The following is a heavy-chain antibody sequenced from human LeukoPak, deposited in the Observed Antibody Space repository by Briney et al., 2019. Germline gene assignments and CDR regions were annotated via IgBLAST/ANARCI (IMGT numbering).Heavy chain of an antibody. CDR2: ISYDGSKK. Sequence: GGSLRLSCAASGFTFSSYGMHWVRQAPGKGLEWVAVISYDGSKKYSADSVKGRISISRDNSKNTLYLQVNSLRAEDTAVYYCAKDRGSWNDLSGYYFDYWGQGTLVTVSP. J-gene: IGHJ4*02. CDR3: AKDRGSWNDLSGYYFDY. V-gene: IGHV3-30*18. CDR1: GFTFSSYG. D-gene: IGHD1-1*01.